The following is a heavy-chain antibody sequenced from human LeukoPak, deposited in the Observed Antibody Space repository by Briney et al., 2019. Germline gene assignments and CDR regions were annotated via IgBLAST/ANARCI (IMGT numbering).Heavy chain of an antibody. D-gene: IGHD3-10*01. CDR3: ARDYGSGSYYPH. V-gene: IGHV1-18*01. J-gene: IGHJ4*02. Sequence: RASVKVSCKASGYTFTSYVISWVRQAPGQGLDGVGWISAYNGNTNYAQKLQGRVTMTTDTSTSTAYMELRSLRSDDPAVYYCARDYGSGSYYPHWGQGTLVTVSS. CDR2: ISAYNGNT. CDR1: GYTFTSYV.